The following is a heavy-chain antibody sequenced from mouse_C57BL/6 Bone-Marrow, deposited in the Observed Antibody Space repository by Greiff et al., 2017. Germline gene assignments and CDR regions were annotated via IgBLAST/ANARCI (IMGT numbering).Heavy chain of an antibody. CDR2: IYIGNGYT. D-gene: IGHD1-1*01. J-gene: IGHJ1*03. Sequence: VQLQQSGAELVRPGSSVKMSCKTSGYTFTSYGINWVKQRPGQGLEWIGYIYIGNGYTEYNEKFKGKATLTSDTSSSTAYIQLSSRTSEDSAIYFWARSGGIGTTLVPYFDVGGTGTTVTVSA. CDR1: GYTFTSYG. CDR3: ARSGGIGTTLVPYFDV. V-gene: IGHV1-58*01.